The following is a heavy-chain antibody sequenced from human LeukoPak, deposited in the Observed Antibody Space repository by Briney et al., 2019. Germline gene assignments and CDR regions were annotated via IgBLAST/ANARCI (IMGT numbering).Heavy chain of an antibody. CDR3: ARVWDYYDSSGSLDY. V-gene: IGHV1-69*13. D-gene: IGHD3-22*01. CDR2: IIPIFGTA. CDR1: GGTFSSYA. Sequence: ASVKVSCKASGGTFSSYAISWVRQAPGQGLEWMGGIIPIFGTANYAQKFQGRVTITADESTSTAYMELRSLRSDDTAVYYCARVWDYYDSSGSLDYWGQGTLVTVSS. J-gene: IGHJ4*02.